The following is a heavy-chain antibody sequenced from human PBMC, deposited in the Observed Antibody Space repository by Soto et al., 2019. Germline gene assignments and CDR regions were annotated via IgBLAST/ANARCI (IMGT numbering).Heavy chain of an antibody. CDR1: GDSLIGICP. Sequence: SQSLSLTCSASGDSLIGICPWGWIRQPPGKGLEWIGIISHRGSTYYNPSLKSRLTISVDTSKNQFSLKLSSVTAADTAVYYCAGARRGYSYGDFDYWGQGTLVTVSS. CDR3: AGARRGYSYGDFDY. V-gene: IGHV4-38-2*02. J-gene: IGHJ4*02. CDR2: ISHRGST. D-gene: IGHD5-18*01.